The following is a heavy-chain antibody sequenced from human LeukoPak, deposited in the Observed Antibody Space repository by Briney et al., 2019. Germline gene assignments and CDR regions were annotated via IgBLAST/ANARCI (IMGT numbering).Heavy chain of an antibody. V-gene: IGHV3-21*01. Sequence: AGGSLRLSCAASGFTFSSYSMNWVRQAPGKGLEWVSSINSSSGYIYYADSVKGRFTISRDNAKNSLYLQMNSLRAEDTAVYYCAKASIAAAGLIDYWGQGTLVTVSS. CDR2: INSSSGYI. CDR3: AKASIAAAGLIDY. D-gene: IGHD6-13*01. CDR1: GFTFSSYS. J-gene: IGHJ4*02.